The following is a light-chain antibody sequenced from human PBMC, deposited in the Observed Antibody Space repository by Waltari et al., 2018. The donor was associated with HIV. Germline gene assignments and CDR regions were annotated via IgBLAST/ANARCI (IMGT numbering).Light chain of an antibody. V-gene: IGLV3-1*01. J-gene: IGLJ1*01. CDR2: QDS. Sequence: SYELTQPPSVSVSPGQTASITCSGDKLGDKYACWYQQKPGQSPVLVIYQDSKWPSGIPGRFSGSNSGNTATLTISGTQAMDEADYYCQAWDSSTGVFGTGTKVTVL. CDR3: QAWDSSTGV. CDR1: KLGDKY.